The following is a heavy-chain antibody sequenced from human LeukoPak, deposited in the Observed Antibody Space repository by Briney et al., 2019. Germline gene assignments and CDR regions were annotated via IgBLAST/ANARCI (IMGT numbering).Heavy chain of an antibody. CDR1: GYTFTGNH. D-gene: IGHD2-21*02. CDR2: INPNSGGT. V-gene: IGHV1-2*02. CDR3: ARGGSTDSIHSCGGNCYFLDY. Sequence: GASVKVSCKASGYTFTGNHMHWVRQAPGQGLEWMGWINPNSGGTNYAQKFQGRVIMTRDTSISTAYMELSRLGSDDTAEYYCARGGSTDSIHSCGGNCYFLDYWGQGTLVTVSS. J-gene: IGHJ4*02.